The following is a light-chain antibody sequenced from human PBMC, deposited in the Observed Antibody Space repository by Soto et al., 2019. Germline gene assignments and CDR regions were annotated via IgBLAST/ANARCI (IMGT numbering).Light chain of an antibody. CDR2: AAS. Sequence: DIQMTQSPSSLSASVGDRVTITCRASQGISSYLAWYQQKPGKVPKVLIYAASTLQSGVPSRFSGSGSGTQFTLTISSLQPEDVATYYCQKYYRATETFGQGTKVEIK. CDR1: QGISSY. J-gene: IGKJ1*01. CDR3: QKYYRATET. V-gene: IGKV1-27*01.